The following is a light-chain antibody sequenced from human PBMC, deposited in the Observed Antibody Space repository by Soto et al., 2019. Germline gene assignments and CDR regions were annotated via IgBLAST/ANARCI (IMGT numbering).Light chain of an antibody. J-gene: IGKJ1*01. Sequence: DIQMTQSPSTLSASVGDRVTITCRASQSLNDWLAWFQQKPGKAPNLLIYKVSNLESGVPSRFSVSGSGTEFTLAISSLQPDDFATYDCQQYNGYSWAFGQGTKVEIK. CDR3: QQYNGYSWA. CDR1: QSLNDW. CDR2: KVS. V-gene: IGKV1-5*03.